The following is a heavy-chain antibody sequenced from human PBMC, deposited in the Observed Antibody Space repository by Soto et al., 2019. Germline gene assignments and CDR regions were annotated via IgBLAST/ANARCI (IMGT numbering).Heavy chain of an antibody. CDR2: ISGSGGST. D-gene: IGHD3-3*02. CDR3: ANDVSHGPRLYLMDV. Sequence: GGALRLSCAASGFTFSSYAKSWVRQAPGKGLEWVSAISGSGGSTYYADSVKGRFTISRDNSKNTLYLQMNSLRAEDTAVYYCANDVSHGPRLYLMDVWGQGTTVTGSS. V-gene: IGHV3-23*01. CDR1: GFTFSSYA. J-gene: IGHJ6*02.